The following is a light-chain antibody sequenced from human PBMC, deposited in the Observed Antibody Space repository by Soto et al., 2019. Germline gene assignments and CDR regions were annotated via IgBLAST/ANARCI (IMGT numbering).Light chain of an antibody. J-gene: IGKJ1*01. V-gene: IGKV1-39*01. CDR2: AAS. CDR1: QTINSY. CDR3: QQSESTSWT. Sequence: DIQMTQSPSSLSASVGDRVTITCRASQTINSYLNWYQQKPGKAPKLLINAASTLQSGVPSRFSGSGSGTDFTLTISSLRPEDFATYYCQQSESTSWTFGQGTKVDIK.